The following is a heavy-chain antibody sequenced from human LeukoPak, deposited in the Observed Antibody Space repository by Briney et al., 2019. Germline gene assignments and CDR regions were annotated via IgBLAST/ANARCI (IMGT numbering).Heavy chain of an antibody. CDR1: GFTFGSYA. J-gene: IGHJ4*02. CDR3: ARVRDNTSWYLYYFDF. V-gene: IGHV3-64*01. CDR2: ISRNGDTT. D-gene: IGHD2-15*01. Sequence: GGSLRLSCAASGFTFGSYAMHWVRQAPGKRLEYVSTISRNGDTTFYANSVKGRFTISRDNSKNTLYLQMGSLRAEDVAVYYCARVRDNTSWYLYYFDFWGQGTLVTVSS.